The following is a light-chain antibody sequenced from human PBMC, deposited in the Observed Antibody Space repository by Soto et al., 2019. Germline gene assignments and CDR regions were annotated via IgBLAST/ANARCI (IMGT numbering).Light chain of an antibody. V-gene: IGKV3-20*01. Sequence: EIVLTQSPGTLSLSPGERATLSCRASQSVSSSYLAWYQQKPDQAPRLLIYGASSRATGIPDRFSGSGSGTNFTLTISRLEPEDFAVYYCQRYGSSAYTFGQGTKLEIK. CDR1: QSVSSSY. CDR3: QRYGSSAYT. CDR2: GAS. J-gene: IGKJ2*01.